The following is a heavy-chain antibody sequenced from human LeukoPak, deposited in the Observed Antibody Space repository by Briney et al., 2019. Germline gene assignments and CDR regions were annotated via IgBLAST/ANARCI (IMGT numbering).Heavy chain of an antibody. D-gene: IGHD3-22*01. J-gene: IGHJ4*02. CDR1: GFTFSSYA. Sequence: GGSLRLSCAASGFTFSSYAMHWVRQAPGKGLEWVVVISYDGSNKYYADSVKGRFTISRDNSKNTLYLQMNSLRAEDTAVYYCARASYYYDSSGPGPLWGRGTLVTVSS. V-gene: IGHV3-30-3*01. CDR2: ISYDGSNK. CDR3: ARASYYYDSSGPGPL.